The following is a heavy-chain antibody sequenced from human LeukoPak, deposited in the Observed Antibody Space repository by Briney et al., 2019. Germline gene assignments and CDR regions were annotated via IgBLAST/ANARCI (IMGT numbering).Heavy chain of an antibody. D-gene: IGHD3-3*01. CDR1: GFTFSSYS. CDR3: ARGRGHDFWSGYNDY. Sequence: PGGSLRLSCAASGFTFSSYSMNWVRQSPGKGLEWVSYFSSSSSTIYYADSLKGRFTISKDNAKNSLYLQMNSLRAEDTAVYYCARGRGHDFWSGYNDYWGQGTLVTVSS. CDR2: FSSSSSTI. J-gene: IGHJ4*02. V-gene: IGHV3-48*01.